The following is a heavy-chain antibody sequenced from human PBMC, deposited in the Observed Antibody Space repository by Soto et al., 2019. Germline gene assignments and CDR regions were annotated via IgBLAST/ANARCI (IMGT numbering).Heavy chain of an antibody. V-gene: IGHV1-18*04. Sequence: QVQLVQSGAEVKKPGASVTVSCKAFGYTFSIYGISWVRQAPGQGLEWMGWISGYNGYTKYAQKVQGRVTMTTDTSTSTAYMELTNLRSDDSAVYYCSRAEKWVTGNMGGYWCQGTLVTGSS. CDR3: SRAEKWVTGNMGGY. CDR1: GYTFSIYG. D-gene: IGHD1-20*01. J-gene: IGHJ4*02. CDR2: ISGYNGYT.